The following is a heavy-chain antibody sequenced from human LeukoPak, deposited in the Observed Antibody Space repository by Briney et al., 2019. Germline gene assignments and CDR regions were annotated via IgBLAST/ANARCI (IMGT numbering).Heavy chain of an antibody. Sequence: GGSLRLSCAASGFTFSSYEMNWVRQAPEKGLEWVSYIGPSSDNINYADSVKGRFTVSRDNAKNSVYLQMNSLRAEDTAVYYCARVNPSNSGFYAYWGQGTLVTVSS. CDR1: GFTFSSYE. CDR2: IGPSSDNI. CDR3: ARVNPSNSGFYAY. V-gene: IGHV3-48*03. D-gene: IGHD1-26*01. J-gene: IGHJ1*01.